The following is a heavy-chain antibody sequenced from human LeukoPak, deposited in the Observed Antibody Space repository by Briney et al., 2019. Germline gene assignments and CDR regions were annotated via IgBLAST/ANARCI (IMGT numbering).Heavy chain of an antibody. CDR3: ARDPRGGTSRDNWFNP. Sequence: SETLSLICTVSGGSISSYYWSWIRQPPGKGLEWIGYIYYSGSTNYNPSLKSRVTISVDTSKNQFSLKLNSVTAADTAVYYCARDPRGGTSRDNWFNPWGEGTLVTVSS. V-gene: IGHV4-59*01. J-gene: IGHJ5*02. CDR2: IYYSGST. CDR1: GGSISSYY. D-gene: IGHD1-1*01.